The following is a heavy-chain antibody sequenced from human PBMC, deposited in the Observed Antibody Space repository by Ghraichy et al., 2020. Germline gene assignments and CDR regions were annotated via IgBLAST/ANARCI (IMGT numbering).Heavy chain of an antibody. CDR3: ARGVTVAGVTPYNY. J-gene: IGHJ4*02. CDR2: INSDGSST. D-gene: IGHD2-21*02. V-gene: IGHV3-74*01. Sequence: GGSLRLSCAASGFTFSSYWMHWVRQAPGKGLVWVSRINSDGSSTNYADSVKGRFTISRDNAKNTLFLQMNSLRAEDTAVYYCARGVTVAGVTPYNYWGQGTLVTVSS. CDR1: GFTFSSYW.